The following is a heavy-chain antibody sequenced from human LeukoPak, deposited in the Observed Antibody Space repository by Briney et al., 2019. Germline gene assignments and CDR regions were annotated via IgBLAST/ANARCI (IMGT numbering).Heavy chain of an antibody. V-gene: IGHV3-20*04. CDR3: ARGIDRGYDYFDY. CDR1: GFTFDDYG. CDR2: INWNSGST. D-gene: IGHD5-12*01. J-gene: IGHJ4*02. Sequence: GGCLRLSCAASGFTFDDYGMSWVRQAPGKGLEWVSGINWNSGSTGYADSVKGRFTISRDNAKNSLYLRMNSLRDEDTALYYCARGIDRGYDYFDYWGQGTLVTVSS.